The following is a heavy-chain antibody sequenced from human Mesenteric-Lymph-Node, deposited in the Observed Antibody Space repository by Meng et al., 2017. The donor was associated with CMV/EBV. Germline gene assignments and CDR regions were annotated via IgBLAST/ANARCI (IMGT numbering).Heavy chain of an antibody. D-gene: IGHD2-2*01. V-gene: IGHV1-18*01. Sequence: RYGISWVRQAPGQGLEWMGWISAYNGNTNYAQKLQGRVTMTTDTSTSTAYMELRSLRSDDTAVYYCARGGIVVVPAAKMTTVTSADYWGQGTLVTVSS. J-gene: IGHJ4*02. CDR2: ISAYNGNT. CDR1: RYG. CDR3: ARGGIVVVPAAKMTTVTSADY.